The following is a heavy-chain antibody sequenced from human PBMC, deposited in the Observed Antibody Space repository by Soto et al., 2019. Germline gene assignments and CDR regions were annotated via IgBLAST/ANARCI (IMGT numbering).Heavy chain of an antibody. CDR1: GYTFTGYY. D-gene: IGHD3-9*01. Sequence: ASVKVSCKASGYTFTGYYMHWVRQAPGQGLEWMGWINPNSGGTNYAQKFQGWVTMTRDTSISTAYMELSRLRSDDTAVYYCARGNYDILTGYYEGAFDIWGQGTMVTVSS. CDR2: INPNSGGT. CDR3: ARGNYDILTGYYEGAFDI. V-gene: IGHV1-2*04. J-gene: IGHJ3*02.